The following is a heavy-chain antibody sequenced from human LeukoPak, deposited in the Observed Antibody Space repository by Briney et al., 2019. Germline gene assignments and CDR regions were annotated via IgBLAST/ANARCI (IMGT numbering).Heavy chain of an antibody. J-gene: IGHJ4*02. CDR1: GGTFSSYA. CDR3: ARDRGTGLIDY. Sequence: ASVKVSCKASGGTFSSYAISGVRQAPGQGLEWMGGIIPIFGTANYAQKFQGRVTITADKSTSTAYMELSSLRSEDTAVYYCARDRGTGLIDYWGQGTLVTVSS. V-gene: IGHV1-69*06. D-gene: IGHD1-1*01. CDR2: IIPIFGTA.